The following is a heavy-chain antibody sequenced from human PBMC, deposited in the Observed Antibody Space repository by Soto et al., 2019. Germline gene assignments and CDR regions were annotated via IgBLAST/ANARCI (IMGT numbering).Heavy chain of an antibody. Sequence: GGTLRRSCAASGFTFSSYAMHWVRQAPGKGLEWVAVISYDGSNKYYADSVKGRFTISRDNSKNTLYLQMNSLRAEDTAAYYCARSGYSYRYFDYWRQGTLVTVST. D-gene: IGHD5-18*01. CDR2: ISYDGSNK. J-gene: IGHJ4*02. CDR3: ARSGYSYRYFDY. V-gene: IGHV3-30-3*01. CDR1: GFTFSSYA.